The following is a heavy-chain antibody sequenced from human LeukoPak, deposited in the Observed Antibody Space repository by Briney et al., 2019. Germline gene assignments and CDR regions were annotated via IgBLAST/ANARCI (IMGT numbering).Heavy chain of an antibody. J-gene: IGHJ4*02. CDR2: IYYSGST. Sequence: SETLSLTCTVSGGSISSSSYYSGWIRQPPWKGLEWIGSIYYSGSTYYNPSLKSRVTISVDTSKNQFSLKLSSVTAADTAVYYCARSTVAGTRKVDYWGQGTLVTVSS. CDR3: ARSTVAGTRKVDY. V-gene: IGHV4-39*01. CDR1: GGSISSSSYY. D-gene: IGHD6-19*01.